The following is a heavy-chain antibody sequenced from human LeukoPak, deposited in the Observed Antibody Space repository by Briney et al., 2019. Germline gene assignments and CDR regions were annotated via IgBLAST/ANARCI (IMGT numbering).Heavy chain of an antibody. CDR1: GFTFSDYY. D-gene: IGHD3-10*01. Sequence: GGSLRLSCAASGFTFSDYYMRWPRQAPGKGLEWVAYISSTGSTTHPADPVKGRFTISTDNAKNSLYLQMNSLRAEDPALLFCARYYSYSGSYCLDYWGQGTLVTVSS. CDR3: ARYYSYSGSYCLDY. CDR2: ISSTGSTT. V-gene: IGHV3-11*04. J-gene: IGHJ4*02.